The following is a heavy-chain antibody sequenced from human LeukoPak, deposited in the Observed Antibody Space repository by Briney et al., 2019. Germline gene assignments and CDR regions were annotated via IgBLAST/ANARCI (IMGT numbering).Heavy chain of an antibody. CDR3: ARVYDSSGYYPSGFDY. Sequence: GASVKASCKASGYTFTGYYMHWVRQAPGQGLEWMGWINPNSGGTNYAQKFQGRVTMTRDTSISTAYMELSRLRPDDTAVYYCARVYDSSGYYPSGFDYWGQGTLVTVSS. D-gene: IGHD3-22*01. CDR1: GYTFTGYY. CDR2: INPNSGGT. V-gene: IGHV1-2*02. J-gene: IGHJ4*02.